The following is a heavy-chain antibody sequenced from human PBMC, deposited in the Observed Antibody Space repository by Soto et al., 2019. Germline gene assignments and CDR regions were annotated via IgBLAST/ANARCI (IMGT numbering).Heavy chain of an antibody. Sequence: SETLSLTCTVSGGSISSYYWSWIRQPPGKGLEWIGYIYYSGSTNYNPSLKSRVTISVDTSKNQFSLKLSSVTAADTVVYYCARGYAWELLRAFDIWGQGTMVTVSS. CDR1: GGSISSYY. CDR3: ARGYAWELLRAFDI. J-gene: IGHJ3*02. D-gene: IGHD1-26*01. V-gene: IGHV4-59*01. CDR2: IYYSGST.